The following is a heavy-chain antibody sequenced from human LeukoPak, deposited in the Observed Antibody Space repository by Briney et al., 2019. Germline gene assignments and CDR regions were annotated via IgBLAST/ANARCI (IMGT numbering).Heavy chain of an antibody. D-gene: IGHD3-10*01. Sequence: GGSLRLSCAASGFTFSSYAMNWVRQAPGKGLEWVAVISYDGSNKYYADSVKGRFTISRDNSKNTLYLQMNSLRAEDTAVYYCARDINPGMVRGVIRYWGQGTLVTVSS. CDR1: GFTFSSYA. CDR2: ISYDGSNK. V-gene: IGHV3-30*04. J-gene: IGHJ4*02. CDR3: ARDINPGMVRGVIRY.